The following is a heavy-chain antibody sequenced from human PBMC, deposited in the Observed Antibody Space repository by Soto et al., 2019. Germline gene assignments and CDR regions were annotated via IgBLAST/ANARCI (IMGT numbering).Heavy chain of an antibody. D-gene: IGHD3-22*01. CDR1: GFTFSSYA. CDR2: ISGSGRST. Sequence: GGSLRLSCAASGFTFSSYAMSLVRQAPGKGLEWVSAISGSGRSTYYADSVKGRFTISRDNSKNTLDLQMNSLRAEDTAVYYWAKENYDFGGLSLNCFAPWAQETLVTVS. CDR3: AKENYDFGGLSLNCFAP. V-gene: IGHV3-23*01. J-gene: IGHJ5*02.